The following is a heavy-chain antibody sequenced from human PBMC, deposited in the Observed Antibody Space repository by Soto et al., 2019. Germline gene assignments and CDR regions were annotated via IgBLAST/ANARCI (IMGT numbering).Heavy chain of an antibody. CDR2: ISYDGSNK. CDR3: AKGEISIFGVVIIGPYFDY. D-gene: IGHD3-3*01. Sequence: GGSLRLSCAASGFTFSSYGMHWVRQAPGKGLEWVAVISYDGSNKYYADSVKGRFTISRDNSKNMLYLQMNSLRAEDTAVYYCAKGEISIFGVVIIGPYFDYWGQGTLVTVSS. J-gene: IGHJ4*02. CDR1: GFTFSSYG. V-gene: IGHV3-30*18.